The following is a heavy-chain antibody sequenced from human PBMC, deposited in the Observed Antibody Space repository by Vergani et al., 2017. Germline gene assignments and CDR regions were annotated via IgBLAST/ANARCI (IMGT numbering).Heavy chain of an antibody. V-gene: IGHV3-23*01. CDR1: GFTFSSHA. CDR3: AKDLRGSYYVLESPMAFDY. CDR2: INGGGDTT. D-gene: IGHD1-26*01. Sequence: EVHLLESGGGLVQPGGSLRLACTASGFTFSSHAMSWVRQAPGKGLEWVSAINGGGDTTYYADSVKGRFTISRDKSKNTLYLQMNSLRAEDTAVYYCAKDLRGSYYVLESPMAFDYWGQGTLVSVSS. J-gene: IGHJ4*02.